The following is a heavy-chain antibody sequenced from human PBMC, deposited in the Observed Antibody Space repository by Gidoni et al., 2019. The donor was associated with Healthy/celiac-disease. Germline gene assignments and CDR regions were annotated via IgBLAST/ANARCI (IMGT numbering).Heavy chain of an antibody. CDR2: ISYDGSNK. D-gene: IGHD1-26*01. J-gene: IGHJ4*02. Sequence: QVQLVESGGGVVQPGRSLRLSCAASGITFSSYGMPWVRQAPGKGLEWVAVISYDGSNKYYADSVKGRFTISRDNSKNTLYLQMNSLRAEDTAVYYCAKDPGSGSYHFDYWGQGTLVTVSS. CDR3: AKDPGSGSYHFDY. V-gene: IGHV3-30*18. CDR1: GITFSSYG.